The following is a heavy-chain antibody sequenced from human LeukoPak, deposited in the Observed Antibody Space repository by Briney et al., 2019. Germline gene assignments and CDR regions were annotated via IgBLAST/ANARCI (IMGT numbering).Heavy chain of an antibody. V-gene: IGHV4-61*02. Sequence: NSSQTLSLTCTVSGGSISSGSYYWRWIRQPAGKGLEWIGRIYTSGSTNYNPSLKSRVTISVDTSKNQFSLKLSSVTAADTAVYYCASEIRTAYEGYYYMDVWGKGTTVTVSS. CDR3: ASEIRTAYEGYYYMDV. J-gene: IGHJ6*03. CDR2: IYTSGST. D-gene: IGHD5-12*01. CDR1: GGSISSGSYY.